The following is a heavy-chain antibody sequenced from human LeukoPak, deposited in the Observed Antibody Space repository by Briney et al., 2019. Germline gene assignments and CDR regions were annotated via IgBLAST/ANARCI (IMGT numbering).Heavy chain of an antibody. CDR3: ARLKGYSSGWYPSYYFDY. D-gene: IGHD6-19*01. J-gene: IGHJ4*02. V-gene: IGHV4-39*07. CDR1: GGSISSSSYY. CDR2: IYYSGST. Sequence: SETLSLTCTVSGGSISSSSYYWGWIRQPPGKGVEWIGSIYYSGSTYYNPSLKGRVNISVDTSKNQFYLKLSSVTAADTAVYYCARLKGYSSGWYPSYYFDYWGQGTLVTVSS.